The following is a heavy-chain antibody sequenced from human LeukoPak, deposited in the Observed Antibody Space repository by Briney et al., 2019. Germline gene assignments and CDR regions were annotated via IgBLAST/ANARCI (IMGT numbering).Heavy chain of an antibody. CDR2: IKQDGSEK. Sequence: GGSLRLSCAASGFTFSSYWMSWVRQAPGKGLEWVANIKQDGSEKYYVDSVKGRFTISRDNAKNSLYLQMNNLRAEDTAVYYCARSSGSYPRDYWGQGTLVTVSS. CDR3: ARSSGSYPRDY. J-gene: IGHJ4*02. CDR1: GFTFSSYW. V-gene: IGHV3-7*01. D-gene: IGHD1-26*01.